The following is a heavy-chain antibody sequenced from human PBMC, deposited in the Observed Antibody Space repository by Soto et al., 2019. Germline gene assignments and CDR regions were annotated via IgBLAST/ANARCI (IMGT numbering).Heavy chain of an antibody. Sequence: SETLSLTCTVSGGSISSGGYYWSWIRQHPGKGLEWIGYIYYSGSTYYNPSLKSRVTISVDTSKNQFSLKLSSVTAADTAVYYCARTQQQLATAKYKPFDYWGQGTLVTVSS. V-gene: IGHV4-31*03. CDR1: GGSISSGGYY. J-gene: IGHJ4*02. CDR3: ARTQQQLATAKYKPFDY. CDR2: IYYSGST. D-gene: IGHD6-13*01.